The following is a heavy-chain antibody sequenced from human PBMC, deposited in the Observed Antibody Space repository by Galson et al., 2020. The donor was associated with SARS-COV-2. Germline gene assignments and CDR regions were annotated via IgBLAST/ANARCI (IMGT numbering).Heavy chain of an antibody. Sequence: GGSLRLSCAASGFTFSTFSMNWVRQAPGKRLEWVSSISPSGHYIYYADSVKGRFTLSRENAKISLSLQMNRLGVEDTAVYYCARSRAAAAGRVGFDIWGQGTLVTVSS. CDR2: ISPSGHYI. J-gene: IGHJ3*02. V-gene: IGHV3-21*01. CDR1: GFTFSTFS. CDR3: ARSRAAAAGRVGFDI. D-gene: IGHD6-13*01.